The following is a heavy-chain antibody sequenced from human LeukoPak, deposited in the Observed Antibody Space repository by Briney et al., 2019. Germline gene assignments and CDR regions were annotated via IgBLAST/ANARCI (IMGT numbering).Heavy chain of an antibody. V-gene: IGHV3-30*03. Sequence: PGGSLRLSCAASGFTFSSYGMHWVRQAPGKGLERVAVISYDGSNKYYADSVKGRFTISRDNSKNTLYLQMNSLRAEDTAVYYCTAMDSYWGQGTLVTVSS. D-gene: IGHD5-18*01. CDR3: TAMDSY. CDR2: ISYDGSNK. CDR1: GFTFSSYG. J-gene: IGHJ4*02.